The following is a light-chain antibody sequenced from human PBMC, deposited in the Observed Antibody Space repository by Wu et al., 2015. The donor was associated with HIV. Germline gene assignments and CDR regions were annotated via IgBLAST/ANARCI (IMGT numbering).Light chain of an antibody. Sequence: EIVLTQSPGTLSLSPGEGATLSCRASQSVSTNYLAWYQHQPGQAPRLLIYGASSRASGIPDRFSGSGSGTDFTLTISRVEPEDFAVYYCQQYGISPWTFGQGTKVEIK. CDR3: QQYGISPWT. CDR1: QSVSTNY. V-gene: IGKV3-20*01. J-gene: IGKJ1*01. CDR2: GAS.